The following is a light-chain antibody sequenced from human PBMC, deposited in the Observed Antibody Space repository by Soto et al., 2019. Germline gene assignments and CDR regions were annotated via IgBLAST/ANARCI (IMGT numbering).Light chain of an antibody. CDR1: RGIDTY. CDR2: DAS. Sequence: EIVLTQSPATLSLSPGERATLSCRASRGIDTYLAWYQQKPGQAPRLLIYDASNRAAGIPARFSGSGSGTEFTLTINNLQSEDFAVYYCQQYNQWPPLTFGGGTKVDIK. J-gene: IGKJ4*01. CDR3: QQYNQWPPLT. V-gene: IGKV3-11*01.